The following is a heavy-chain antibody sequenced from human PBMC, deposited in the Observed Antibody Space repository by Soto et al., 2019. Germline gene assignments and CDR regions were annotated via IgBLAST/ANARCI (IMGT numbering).Heavy chain of an antibody. D-gene: IGHD6-19*01. CDR1: GGSISSYS. CDR3: ARVQEAGTLIYYYGLDV. V-gene: IGHV4-59*01. Sequence: QVQLQESGPGLVKPSETLSLTCNVSGGSISSYSWSWIRQPPGKGLEWIGYIYYNGSTNYKPSLKGRVTISLDTSKNQFSLRLSSVTAADTAVYYCARVQEAGTLIYYYGLDVWGQGTTVTVSS. J-gene: IGHJ6*02. CDR2: IYYNGST.